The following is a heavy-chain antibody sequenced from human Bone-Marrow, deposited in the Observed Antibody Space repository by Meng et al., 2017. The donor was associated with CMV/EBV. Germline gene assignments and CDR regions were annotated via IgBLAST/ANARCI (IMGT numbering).Heavy chain of an antibody. CDR2: ISSSSSYI. J-gene: IGHJ4*02. V-gene: IGHV3-21*01. CDR1: GFTFRSYS. Sequence: GGPLRLSCAASGFTFRSYSMNWVRQAPGKGLEWVSSISSSSSYIYYADSVKGRFTISRDNAKNSLYLQMNSLRAEDTAVYYCARPYDFWSGFPPFYWGQGTLVTVSS. D-gene: IGHD3-3*01. CDR3: ARPYDFWSGFPPFY.